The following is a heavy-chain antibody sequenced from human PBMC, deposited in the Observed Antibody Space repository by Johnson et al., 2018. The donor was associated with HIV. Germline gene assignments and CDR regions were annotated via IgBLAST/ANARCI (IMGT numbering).Heavy chain of an antibody. Sequence: VQLVESGGGLVQPGGSLRLSCAASGFTVNSNYINWVRQAPGKGLECVSGIYSGGRTYYADSVKGRFTISRDNSKKTLYLQMNSLRTEDTAVYYCAKDRVEEVVVHDAFDIWGQGTMVTVSS. D-gene: IGHD3-22*01. CDR1: GFTVNSNY. CDR3: AKDRVEEVVVHDAFDI. V-gene: IGHV3-66*02. J-gene: IGHJ3*02. CDR2: IYSGGRT.